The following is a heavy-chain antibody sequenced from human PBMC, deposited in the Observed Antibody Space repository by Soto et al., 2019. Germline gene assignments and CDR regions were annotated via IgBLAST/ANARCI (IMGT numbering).Heavy chain of an antibody. Sequence: GGSLRLSCAASGFTFSSYSMNWVRQAPGKGLEWVSSISSSSSYIYYADSVKGRFTISRDNAKNSLYLQMNSLRAEDTAVYYCARGTSGTYYYGSGSLGYWGQGTLVTVSS. V-gene: IGHV3-21*01. CDR2: ISSSSSYI. CDR1: GFTFSSYS. J-gene: IGHJ4*02. CDR3: ARGTSGTYYYGSGSLGY. D-gene: IGHD3-10*01.